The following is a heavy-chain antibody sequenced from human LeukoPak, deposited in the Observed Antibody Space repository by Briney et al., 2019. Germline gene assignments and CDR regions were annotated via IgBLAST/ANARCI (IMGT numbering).Heavy chain of an antibody. CDR2: FDPEDGET. Sequence: GASVEVPCKVSGYTLTELSMHWVRQAPGKGLEWMGGFDPEDGETIYAQKFQGRVTMTEDTSTDTAYMELSSLGSEDTAVYYCATDPNSYGLFDYWGQGTLVTVSS. CDR1: GYTLTELS. D-gene: IGHD5-18*01. J-gene: IGHJ4*02. CDR3: ATDPNSYGLFDY. V-gene: IGHV1-24*01.